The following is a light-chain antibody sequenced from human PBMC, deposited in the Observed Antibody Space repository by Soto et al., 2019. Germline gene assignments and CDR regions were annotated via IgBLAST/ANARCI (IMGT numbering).Light chain of an antibody. CDR2: RND. J-gene: IGLJ2*01. CDR1: SSNIGSNY. Sequence: QPVLTQPPSASGTPGQRVTISCSGSSSNIGSNYVYWYQQLPGTAPKLLIYRNDQRPSGVPDRFSGSKSGTSASLAISGLRSEDEGDYYCAAWDDSLSGVVFGGGTKLTVL. V-gene: IGLV1-47*01. CDR3: AAWDDSLSGVV.